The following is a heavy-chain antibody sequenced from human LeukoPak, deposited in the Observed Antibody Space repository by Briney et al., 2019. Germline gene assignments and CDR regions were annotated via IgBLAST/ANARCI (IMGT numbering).Heavy chain of an antibody. CDR1: GLTFSTYW. V-gene: IGHV3-74*01. CDR2: INSDVSRT. J-gene: IGHJ3*02. D-gene: IGHD6-19*01. Sequence: PGGSLRLSCAASGLTFSTYWMHWVRQAPGKGLVWVSRINSDVSRTTYADSVKGRFTISRDNAKNTLYLQMNSLRTEDTAVYYCARPETQYSSGLDGFDIWGQGTMVTVSS. CDR3: ARPETQYSSGLDGFDI.